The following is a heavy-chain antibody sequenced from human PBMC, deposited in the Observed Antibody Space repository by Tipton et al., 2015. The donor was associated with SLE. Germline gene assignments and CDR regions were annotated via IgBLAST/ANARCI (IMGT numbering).Heavy chain of an antibody. V-gene: IGHV4-59*11. D-gene: IGHD2-15*01. CDR3: ARRWWYDSDAFDI. Sequence: TLSLTCTVSGGSISSHYWSWIRQPPGKGLEWIGYIYYSGSTNYNPSLKSRVTISVDTSKNQFSLKLSSVTAADTAVYYCARRWWYDSDAFDIWGQGTMVTVSS. CDR1: GGSISSHY. J-gene: IGHJ3*02. CDR2: IYYSGST.